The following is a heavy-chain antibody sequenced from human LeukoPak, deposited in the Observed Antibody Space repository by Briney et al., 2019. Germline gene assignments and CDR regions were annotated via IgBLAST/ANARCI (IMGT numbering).Heavy chain of an antibody. J-gene: IGHJ6*02. CDR1: GYTFTGYY. CDR3: ARAFYYYYGMDV. CDR2: INPNSGGT. V-gene: IGHV1-2*02. Sequence: ASVKVSCKASGYTFTGYYMHWVRQAPGQGLEWMGWINPNSGGTNYAQKFQGRVTMTRDTSISTAYMELSRLRSDDTAVYYCARAFYYYYGMDVWGQGTTVTVSS.